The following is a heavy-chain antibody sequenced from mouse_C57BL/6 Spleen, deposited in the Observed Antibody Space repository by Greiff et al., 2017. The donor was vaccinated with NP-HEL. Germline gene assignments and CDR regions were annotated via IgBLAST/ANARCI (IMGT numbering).Heavy chain of an antibody. CDR2: INPSSGYT. Sequence: VQLQQSGAELARPGASVKMSCKASGYTFTSYTMHWVNQRPGQGLEWIGYINPSSGYTKYNQKFKDKATLTADKSSSTAYMQLSSLTSEDSAVYYCARDYYGYWGQGTTLTVSS. J-gene: IGHJ2*01. V-gene: IGHV1-4*01. D-gene: IGHD1-1*01. CDR3: ARDYYGY. CDR1: GYTFTSYT.